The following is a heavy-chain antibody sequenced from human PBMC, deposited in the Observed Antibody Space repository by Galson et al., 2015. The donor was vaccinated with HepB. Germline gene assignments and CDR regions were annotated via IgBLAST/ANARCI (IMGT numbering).Heavy chain of an antibody. CDR1: GFTFSSYA. CDR2: ISGSGGST. CDR3: AKAGAVVPEDYYYYYMDV. J-gene: IGHJ6*03. V-gene: IGHV3-23*01. Sequence: SLRLSCAASGFTFSSYAMSWVRQAPGKGLEWVSAISGSGGSTYYADSVKGRFTISRDNSKNTLYLQMNSLRAEDTAVYYCAKAGAVVPEDYYYYYMDVWGKGTTVTVSS. D-gene: IGHD2-2*01.